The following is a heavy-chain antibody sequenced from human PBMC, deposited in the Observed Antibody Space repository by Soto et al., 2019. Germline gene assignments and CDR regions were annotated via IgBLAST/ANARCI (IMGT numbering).Heavy chain of an antibody. CDR1: GYNFTNYW. CDR3: ARQDILTGSYWPRFDS. Sequence: GESLKISCKSSGYNFTNYWIGWVRQMPGKGLEWMGIIYLVDSDTRYSPSFQGQVTISADKSISTAYLQWSSLKASDTAMYYCARQDILTGSYWPRFDSWGQGTLVTVSS. D-gene: IGHD3-9*01. V-gene: IGHV5-51*01. J-gene: IGHJ4*02. CDR2: IYLVDSDT.